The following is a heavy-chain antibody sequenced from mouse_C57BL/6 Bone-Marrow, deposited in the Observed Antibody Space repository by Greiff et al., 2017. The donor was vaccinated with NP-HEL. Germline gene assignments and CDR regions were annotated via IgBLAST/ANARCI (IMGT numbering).Heavy chain of an antibody. CDR2: IDPNSGGP. V-gene: IGHV1-72*01. J-gene: IGHJ1*03. CDR1: GYTFTSYW. CDR3: ARPRVYWYFDV. Sequence: VQLQQPGAELVKPGASVKLSCKASGYTFTSYWMHWVKQRPGRGLAWIGRIDPNSGGPKYNEKFKGKATLTVDKPSSTAYMHRSSLTSEDSAVVCCARPRVYWYFDVWGTGTTVTVSS.